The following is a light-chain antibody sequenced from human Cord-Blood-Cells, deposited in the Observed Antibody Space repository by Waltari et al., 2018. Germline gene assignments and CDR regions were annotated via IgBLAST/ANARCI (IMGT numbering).Light chain of an antibody. J-gene: IGKJ1*01. CDR3: QQSYSTPRT. CDR2: AAS. Sequence: DIQMTQSPSSLSASVGDRVTITCRASQSISSYLNWYQQKPGKAPKLLIYAASSLQSWVPSRVSGSGSGTDFTLTISSLQPEDFATYYCQQSYSTPRTFGQGTKVEIK. CDR1: QSISSY. V-gene: IGKV1-39*01.